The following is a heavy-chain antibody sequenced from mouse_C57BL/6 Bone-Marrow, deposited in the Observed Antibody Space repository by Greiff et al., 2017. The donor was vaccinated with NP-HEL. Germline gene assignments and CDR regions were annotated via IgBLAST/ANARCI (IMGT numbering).Heavy chain of an antibody. J-gene: IGHJ4*01. Sequence: EVQGVESGGGLVQPKGSLKLSCAASGFSFNTYAMNWVRQAPGKGLEWVARIRSKSNNYATYYADSVKDRFTISRDDSESMLYLQMNNVKTEDTAMYYCVRQTTVAPYAMDYWGQGTSVTVSS. CDR3: VRQTTVAPYAMDY. CDR2: IRSKSNNYAT. V-gene: IGHV10-1*01. CDR1: GFSFNTYA. D-gene: IGHD1-1*01.